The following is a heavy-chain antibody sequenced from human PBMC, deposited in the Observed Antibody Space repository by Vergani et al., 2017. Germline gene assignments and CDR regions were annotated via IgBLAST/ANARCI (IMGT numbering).Heavy chain of an antibody. CDR2: IRADTGDT. V-gene: IGHV1-18*04. CDR3: ARDGTYYYGSGSFYLFDY. J-gene: IGHJ4*02. Sequence: QVQLVQSGPEVKRPGASVKVSCKTSGYTFFNYGVNWIRRAPGQGFEWLGWIRADTGDTKYSERLQDRVTLTTDSSTNTAYMELRSLTSDDTAVYYCARDGTYYYGSGSFYLFDYWGQGTLVTVSS. D-gene: IGHD3-10*01. CDR1: GYTFFNYG.